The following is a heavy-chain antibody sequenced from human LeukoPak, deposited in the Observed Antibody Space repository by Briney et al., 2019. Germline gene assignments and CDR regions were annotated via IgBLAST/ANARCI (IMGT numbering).Heavy chain of an antibody. CDR1: GGTFSSYA. D-gene: IGHD3-22*01. J-gene: IGHJ4*02. CDR2: ISAYSGNT. CDR3: ARDYYDSSGYLPFDY. V-gene: IGHV1-18*01. Sequence: ASVKVSCKASGGTFSSYAISWVRQAPGQGLEWMGWISAYSGNTNYAQKLQGRVTMTTDTSTSTAYMELRSLRSDDTAVYYCARDYYDSSGYLPFDYWGQGTLVTVSS.